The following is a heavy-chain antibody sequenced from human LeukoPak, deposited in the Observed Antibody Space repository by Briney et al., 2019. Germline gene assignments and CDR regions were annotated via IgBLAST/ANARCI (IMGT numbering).Heavy chain of an antibody. D-gene: IGHD3-22*01. CDR1: GYTFTSYD. CDR3: ARSPASDSSPDY. Sequence: GASVKVSCKASGYTFTSYDINWVRQATGQGLEWMGWMNPNSGNTGYAQKFQGRVTITADESTSTAYMELSSLRSEDTAVYYCARSPASDSSPDYWGQGTLVTVSS. CDR2: MNPNSGNT. J-gene: IGHJ4*02. V-gene: IGHV1-8*01.